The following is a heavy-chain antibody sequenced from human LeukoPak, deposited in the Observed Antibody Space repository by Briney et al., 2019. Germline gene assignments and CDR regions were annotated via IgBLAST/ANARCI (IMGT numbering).Heavy chain of an antibody. D-gene: IGHD5-18*01. CDR2: INWNGGST. V-gene: IGHV3-20*04. CDR1: GFTFDDYG. CDR3: ARDRGYSYASDY. J-gene: IGHJ4*02. Sequence: PGESLRLSCAASGFTFDDYGMSWVRQAPGKGLEWVSGINWNGGSTGYADSVKGRFTISRDNAKNSLYLQMNSLRADDTALYYCARDRGYSYASDYWGQGTLVTVSS.